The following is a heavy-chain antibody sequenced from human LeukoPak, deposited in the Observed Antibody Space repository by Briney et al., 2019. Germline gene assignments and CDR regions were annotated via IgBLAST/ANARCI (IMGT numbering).Heavy chain of an antibody. CDR3: ARQRQYYDSSGYYYLDY. CDR1: GYTFTSYD. Sequence: ASVKVSCKASGYTFTSYDINWVRQATGQGLEWMGWMNPNSGNTGYAQKFQGRVTITRNTSISTAYMELSSLRSEDTAVYYCARQRQYYDSSGYYYLDYWGQGTLVTVSS. CDR2: MNPNSGNT. J-gene: IGHJ4*02. V-gene: IGHV1-8*03. D-gene: IGHD3-22*01.